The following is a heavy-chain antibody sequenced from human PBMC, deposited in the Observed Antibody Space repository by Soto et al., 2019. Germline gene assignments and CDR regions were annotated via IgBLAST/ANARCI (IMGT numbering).Heavy chain of an antibody. J-gene: IGHJ4*02. D-gene: IGHD5-12*01. CDR2: INAGNGNT. CDR3: ARDGDKVATTTFDY. V-gene: IGHV1-3*01. CDR1: GYTFTSYA. Sequence: ASVKVSCKASGYTFTSYAMHWVRQAPGQRLEWMGWINAGNGNTKYSQKFQGRVTITRDTSASTAYMELSSLRSEDTAVYYCARDGDKVATTTFDYWGQGTLVTVSS.